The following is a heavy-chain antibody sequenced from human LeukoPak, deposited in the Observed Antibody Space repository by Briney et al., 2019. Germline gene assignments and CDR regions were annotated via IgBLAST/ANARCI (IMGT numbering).Heavy chain of an antibody. CDR1: GFTFSSYG. CDR3: AKDRGRYYYDYYYGMDV. CDR2: ISYDGSNK. D-gene: IGHD3-10*01. J-gene: IGHJ6*02. Sequence: GRCLRLSCAASGFTFSSYGMHWVRQPPGRGLEWVAVISYDGSNKYYADSVKGRFTISRDNSKNTLYLQMNSLRAEDTAVYYCAKDRGRYYYDYYYGMDVWGQGTTVTVSS. V-gene: IGHV3-30*18.